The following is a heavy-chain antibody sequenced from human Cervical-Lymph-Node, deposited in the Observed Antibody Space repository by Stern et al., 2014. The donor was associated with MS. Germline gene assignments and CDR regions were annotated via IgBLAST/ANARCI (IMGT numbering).Heavy chain of an antibody. CDR1: GGTFNTNV. Sequence: VQLVESGAEVKKPGSSVKVSCKASGGTFNTNVISWVRQAPGQGLEWMGGIIPIFGTALYAQKFQGRLTITANESTRAVYMELSSLRSEDTAVYYCARAAYSTSSYNYWGQGTLVIVSS. CDR3: ARAAYSTSSYNY. V-gene: IGHV1-69*01. J-gene: IGHJ4*02. CDR2: IIPIFGTA. D-gene: IGHD6-6*01.